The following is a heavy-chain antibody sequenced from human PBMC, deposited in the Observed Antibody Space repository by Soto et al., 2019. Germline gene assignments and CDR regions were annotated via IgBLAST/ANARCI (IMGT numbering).Heavy chain of an antibody. V-gene: IGHV4-59*01. CDR1: GGSISSYY. CDR2: IYYSGST. CDR3: ARGSGWYVVNDY. D-gene: IGHD6-19*01. Sequence: SETLSLTCTVSGGSISSYYWSWIRQPPGKGLEWIGYIYYSGSTNYNPSLKSRVTISVDTSKNQFSLKLSSVTAADTAVYYCARGSGWYVVNDYWGQGTLVTVSS. J-gene: IGHJ4*02.